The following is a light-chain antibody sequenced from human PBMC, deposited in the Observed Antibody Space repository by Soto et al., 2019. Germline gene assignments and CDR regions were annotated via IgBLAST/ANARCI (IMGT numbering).Light chain of an antibody. Sequence: EIVMTQSPAPLSLSPGERAPLSRRASQSVSSNLAWYQQKPGQAPRLLIYGASTRATGIPARFSGSGSGTEFTLTISSLQSEDFAVYYCQQYNNWPSWTFGQGTKVDIK. V-gene: IGKV3-15*01. CDR1: QSVSSN. CDR2: GAS. J-gene: IGKJ1*01. CDR3: QQYNNWPSWT.